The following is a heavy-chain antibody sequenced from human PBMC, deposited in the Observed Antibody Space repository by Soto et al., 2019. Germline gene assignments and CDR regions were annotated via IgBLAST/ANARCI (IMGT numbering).Heavy chain of an antibody. D-gene: IGHD3-3*01. Sequence: QVQLVQSGAEVKKPGASVKVSCKASGYTFTSYYMHWVRQAPGQGLEWMGIINPSGGSTSYAQKFLGRVTMTRDTSTSTVYMELSSLRSEDTAVYYCARDFGNYDFWSGYYNHDYFDYWGQGTLVTVSS. CDR3: ARDFGNYDFWSGYYNHDYFDY. J-gene: IGHJ4*02. CDR2: INPSGGST. CDR1: GYTFTSYY. V-gene: IGHV1-46*03.